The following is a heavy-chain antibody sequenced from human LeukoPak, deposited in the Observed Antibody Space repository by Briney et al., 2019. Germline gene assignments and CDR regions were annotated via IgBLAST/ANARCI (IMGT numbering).Heavy chain of an antibody. CDR3: AKDPHYYGSGSYYNPGWFDP. CDR2: IRYDGSNK. V-gene: IGHV3-30*02. J-gene: IGHJ5*02. Sequence: GGSLRLSCAASGFTFSSYGMHWVRQAPGKGREWVAFIRYDGSNKYYADSVKGRFTISRDNSKNTLYLQMNSLRAEATAVYYCAKDPHYYGSGSYYNPGWFDPWGQGTLVTVSS. D-gene: IGHD3-10*01. CDR1: GFTFSSYG.